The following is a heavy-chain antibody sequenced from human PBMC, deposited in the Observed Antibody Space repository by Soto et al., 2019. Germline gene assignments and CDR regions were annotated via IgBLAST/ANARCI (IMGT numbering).Heavy chain of an antibody. Sequence: SETLSLTCAVYGGSFSGYYWSWIRQPPGKGLEWIGEINHSGSTNYNPSLKSRVTISVDTSKNQFSLKLSSVTATDTAVYYCARNNMITFGGVIAVHYYYMDVWGKGTTVTVSS. D-gene: IGHD3-16*02. CDR1: GGSFSGYY. CDR2: INHSGST. J-gene: IGHJ6*03. V-gene: IGHV4-34*01. CDR3: ARNNMITFGGVIAVHYYYMDV.